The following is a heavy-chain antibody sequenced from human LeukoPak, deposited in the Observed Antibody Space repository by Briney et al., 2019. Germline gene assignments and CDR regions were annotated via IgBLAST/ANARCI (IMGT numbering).Heavy chain of an antibody. V-gene: IGHV3-30-3*01. Sequence: TGGSLRLSCAASGFTFSSYAMHWVRQAPGKGLEWVAVISYDGSNKYYADSVKGRFTISRDNSKNTLYLQMNSLRAEDTAVYYCARDSLDYWGQGTLVTVSS. CDR3: ARDSLDY. CDR2: ISYDGSNK. CDR1: GFTFSSYA. J-gene: IGHJ4*02.